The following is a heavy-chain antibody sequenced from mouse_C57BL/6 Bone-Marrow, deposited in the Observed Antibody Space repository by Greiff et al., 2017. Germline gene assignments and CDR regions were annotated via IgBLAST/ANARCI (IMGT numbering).Heavy chain of an antibody. CDR3: ARGVYGYDGTFDY. Sequence: VQLQQPGPELVKPGDSVKISCKASGYSFTGYFMNWVMQSHGKSLEWIGRINPYNGDTFYNQKFKGKATLTVDKSSSTAHMELRSLTSEDSAVYYCARGVYGYDGTFDYWGQGTTLTVSS. V-gene: IGHV1-20*01. CDR2: INPYNGDT. D-gene: IGHD2-2*01. CDR1: GYSFTGYF. J-gene: IGHJ2*01.